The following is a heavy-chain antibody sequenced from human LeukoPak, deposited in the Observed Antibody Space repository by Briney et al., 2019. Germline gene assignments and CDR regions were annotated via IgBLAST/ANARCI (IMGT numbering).Heavy chain of an antibody. D-gene: IGHD3-22*01. CDR3: ARDYYDSSGHYYVDS. J-gene: IGHJ4*02. CDR2: ISSSSSPT. CDR1: GFTFSSYS. V-gene: IGHV3-48*02. Sequence: GGSLRLSCAASGFTFSSYSMNWVRQAPGKGLEWVSYISSSSSPTYYADSVKGRFTISRDNAKDSLYLQMNSLRDEDTAVYYCARDYYDSSGHYYVDSWGQGTLVTVSS.